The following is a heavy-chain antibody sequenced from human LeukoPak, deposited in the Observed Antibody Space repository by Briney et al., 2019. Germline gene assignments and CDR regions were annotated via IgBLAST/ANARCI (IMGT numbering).Heavy chain of an antibody. Sequence: PGGSLRLSCAASGFTFSSYFWMHWVRQAPGKGLVWVSRIKSDGSSSTYADSVKGRFTISRDNAKNSLYLQMNSLRAEDTAVYYCARDLSAAGGEIDAFDIWGQGTMVTVSS. J-gene: IGHJ3*02. CDR3: ARDLSAAGGEIDAFDI. D-gene: IGHD6-13*01. CDR2: IKSDGSSS. V-gene: IGHV3-74*01. CDR1: GFTFSSYFW.